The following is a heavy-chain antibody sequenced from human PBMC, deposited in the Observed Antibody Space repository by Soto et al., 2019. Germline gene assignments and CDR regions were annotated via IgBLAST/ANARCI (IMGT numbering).Heavy chain of an antibody. V-gene: IGHV1-3*01. CDR1: GYSFANYV. CDR3: ARAVTYYDILTGYSQYYYYGMDV. Sequence: GASVKVSCKASGYSFANYVMYWVRQAPGQRLEWMGWINAGNGNTKYSQKFQGRVTITRDTSASTAYMELSSLRSEDTAVYYCARAVTYYDILTGYSQYYYYGMDVWGQGTTVTVSS. D-gene: IGHD3-9*01. CDR2: INAGNGNT. J-gene: IGHJ6*02.